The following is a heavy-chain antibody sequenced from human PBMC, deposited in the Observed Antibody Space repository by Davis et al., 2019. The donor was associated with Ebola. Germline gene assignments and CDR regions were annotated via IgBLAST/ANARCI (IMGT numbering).Heavy chain of an antibody. CDR2: IYYTGST. J-gene: IGHJ5*02. D-gene: IGHD2-8*01. V-gene: IGHV4-61*01. Sequence: MPSETLSLTCTVSGGSVSSGSYYWSWIRQPPGKGLEWIGYIYYTGSTNYNPSLKSRVTMSLDTSKKQFPLKLSSVTAADTAVYYCAREVLPGDILLMVYEGGWFDPWGQGTLVTVSS. CDR3: AREVLPGDILLMVYEGGWFDP. CDR1: GGSVSSGSYY.